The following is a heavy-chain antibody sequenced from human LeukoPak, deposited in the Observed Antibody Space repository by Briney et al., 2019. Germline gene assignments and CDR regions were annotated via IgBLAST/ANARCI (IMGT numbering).Heavy chain of an antibody. J-gene: IGHJ4*02. CDR3: ARSNHPRYYFDY. D-gene: IGHD1-14*01. Sequence: SETLSLTCAVSGGSISSGGYSWSWIRQPPGKVLEWIGYIYHSGSTYYNPSLKSRVTISVDRSKNQFSLKLSSVTAADTAVYYCARSNHPRYYFDYWGQGTLVTVSS. CDR2: IYHSGST. CDR1: GGSISSGGYS. V-gene: IGHV4-30-2*01.